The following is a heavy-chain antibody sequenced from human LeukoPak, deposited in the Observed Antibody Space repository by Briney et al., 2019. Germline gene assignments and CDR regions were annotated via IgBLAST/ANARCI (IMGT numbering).Heavy chain of an antibody. D-gene: IGHD2-2*01. J-gene: IGHJ3*02. V-gene: IGHV1-69*05. Sequence: SVKVSCKASGGTFSSYAISWVRQAPGQGLEWMGGIIPIFGTANYAQKFQGRVTITTDESTSTAYMELRSLRSDDTGVYYCARLSIVVVPAAMPDAFDIWGQGTMVTISS. CDR1: GGTFSSYA. CDR3: ARLSIVVVPAAMPDAFDI. CDR2: IIPIFGTA.